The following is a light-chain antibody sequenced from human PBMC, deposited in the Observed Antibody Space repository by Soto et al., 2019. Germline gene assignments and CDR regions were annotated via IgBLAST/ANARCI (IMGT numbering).Light chain of an antibody. J-gene: IGLJ2*01. CDR3: QSYDSSLKVV. CDR2: DNT. Sequence: QAVVTQPPSVSGAPGQRVTISCTGSSSNIGAGYDVHWYQQLPGTAPKLLIYDNTNRPSGVPDRFSGSKSGTSASLAITGLQAEDEADYYCQSYDSSLKVVFGGGTKVTVL. CDR1: SSNIGAGYD. V-gene: IGLV1-40*01.